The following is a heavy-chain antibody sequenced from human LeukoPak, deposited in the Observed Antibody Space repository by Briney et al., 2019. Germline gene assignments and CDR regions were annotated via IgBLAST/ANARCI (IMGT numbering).Heavy chain of an antibody. CDR3: ARPYCSSTSCYSNTFDY. J-gene: IGHJ4*02. V-gene: IGHV4-61*02. D-gene: IGHD2-2*01. Sequence: SETLSLTCTVSGGSISSGSYYWSWIRQPAGKGLEWIGRIYTSGSTNYNPSLKSRVTMSVDTSKNQFYLKLSSVTAADTAVYYCARPYCSSTSCYSNTFDYWGQGTLVTVSS. CDR2: IYTSGST. CDR1: GGSISSGSYY.